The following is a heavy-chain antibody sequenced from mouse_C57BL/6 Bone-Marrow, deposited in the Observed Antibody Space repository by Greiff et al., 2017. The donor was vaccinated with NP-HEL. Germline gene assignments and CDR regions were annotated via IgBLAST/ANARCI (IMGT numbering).Heavy chain of an antibody. CDR1: GYTFTSYG. CDR2: IYPRSGNT. CDR3: ARSPSTVVDFDY. D-gene: IGHD1-1*01. J-gene: IGHJ2*01. Sequence: QVQLQQSGAELARPGASVKLSCKASGYTFTSYGISWVKQRTGQGLEWIGEIYPRSGNTYYNEKFKGKATLTADKSSSTAYMELRSLTSEDSAVYFWARSPSTVVDFDYWGQGTTLTVSS. V-gene: IGHV1-81*01.